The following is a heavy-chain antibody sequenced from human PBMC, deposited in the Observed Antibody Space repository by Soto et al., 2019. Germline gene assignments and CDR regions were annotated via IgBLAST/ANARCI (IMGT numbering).Heavy chain of an antibody. CDR3: AKGGIPMMVVATATFYFAS. CDR1: GFTFSSYA. Sequence: PGGSLRLSCAASGFTFSSYAMSWVRRAPGKGLKGVSSISGNGRSAYSADSVKGRFTISRDNAKNTLYLHMYSLRVEDTAVYFCAKGGIPMMVVATATFYFASWGQGSLVTVSS. D-gene: IGHD3-22*01. J-gene: IGHJ4*02. V-gene: IGHV3-23*01. CDR2: ISGNGRSA.